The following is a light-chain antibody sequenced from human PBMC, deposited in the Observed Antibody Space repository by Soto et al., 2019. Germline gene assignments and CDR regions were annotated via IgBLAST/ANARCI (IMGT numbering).Light chain of an antibody. CDR3: QQYNKWPRT. CDR2: GAS. V-gene: IGKV3-15*01. CDR1: QSVSSN. Sequence: EILMTQSPATVSVSPGERATLSCRASQSVSSNLAWYQQKPGQAPSLLFYGASTRATGIPARFSGSGSGTEFTLTIGSLQSADFAVYYCQQYNKWPRTFGQGTKVEIK. J-gene: IGKJ1*01.